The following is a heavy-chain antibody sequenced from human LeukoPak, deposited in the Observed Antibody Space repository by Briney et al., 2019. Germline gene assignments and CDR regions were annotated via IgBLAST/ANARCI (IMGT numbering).Heavy chain of an antibody. Sequence: ASVKVSCKASGYTFTSYDINWVRQATGQGLEWMGWMNPNSGNTGYAQKFQGRVTMTRNTSISTAYMELSSLRSEDTAVYYCARALHYYDSSGYRVWDHAFDIWGQGTMVTVSS. J-gene: IGHJ3*02. CDR1: GYTFTSYD. CDR2: MNPNSGNT. D-gene: IGHD3-22*01. V-gene: IGHV1-8*01. CDR3: ARALHYYDSSGYRVWDHAFDI.